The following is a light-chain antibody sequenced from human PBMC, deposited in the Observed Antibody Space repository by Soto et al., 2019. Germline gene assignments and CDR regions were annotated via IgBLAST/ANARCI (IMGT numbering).Light chain of an antibody. CDR1: ISNIARNT. CDR3: AAWDDSINAWV. CDR2: TND. Sequence: QSVLTQSPSASGTPGQRVTISCSGSISNIARNTLNWYHQLPRTTPKLLIYTNDQRPSWVPARFSASKSETSASLAISCLQYEDGADYYCAAWDDSINAWVFGGGTKLTVL. J-gene: IGLJ3*02. V-gene: IGLV1-44*01.